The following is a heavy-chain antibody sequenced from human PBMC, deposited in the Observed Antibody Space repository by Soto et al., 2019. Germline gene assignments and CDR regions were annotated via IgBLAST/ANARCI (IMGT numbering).Heavy chain of an antibody. CDR3: ARGLGADYGGVLY. CDR1: GGTFNTYA. V-gene: IGHV1-69*06. J-gene: IGHJ4*02. CDR2: VSPLSDSR. D-gene: IGHD4-17*01. Sequence: QVQLVQSGAEVKEPGSSLKVSCQASGGTFNTYAVTWVRQAPGQGLEWVGGVSPLSDSRHYAPRFQGRVTISVDKSTNTVHLEMTNLISDDTAVYYCARGLGADYGGVLYWGQGTLITVAS.